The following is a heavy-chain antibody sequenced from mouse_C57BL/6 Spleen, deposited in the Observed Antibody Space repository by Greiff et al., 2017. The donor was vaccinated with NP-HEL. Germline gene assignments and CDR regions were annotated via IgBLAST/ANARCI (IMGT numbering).Heavy chain of an antibody. D-gene: IGHD1-1*01. Sequence: QVQLQQSGAELVRPGTSVKVSCKASGYAFTNYLIEWVKQRPGQGLEWIGVINPGSGGTNYNEKFKGKATLTADKSSSTAYMQLSSLTSEDSAVYFCARSLLDYYGSSSDCWGQGTTLTVSS. J-gene: IGHJ2*01. CDR1: GYAFTNYL. CDR3: ARSLLDYYGSSSDC. CDR2: INPGSGGT. V-gene: IGHV1-54*01.